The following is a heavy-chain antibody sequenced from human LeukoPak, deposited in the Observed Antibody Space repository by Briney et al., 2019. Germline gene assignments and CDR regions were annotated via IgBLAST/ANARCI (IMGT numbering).Heavy chain of an antibody. CDR2: ISSSGSTI. J-gene: IGHJ3*02. V-gene: IGHV3-11*01. CDR3: ARAGYYTPDAFDI. Sequence: GGSLRLSCAASGFTFSDYYMSWIRQAPGKGLEWVSYISSSGSTIHYADSVKGRFTISRDNAKNSLYLQMNSLRAEDTAVYYCARAGYYTPDAFDIWGQGTMVTVSS. D-gene: IGHD3-3*01. CDR1: GFTFSDYY.